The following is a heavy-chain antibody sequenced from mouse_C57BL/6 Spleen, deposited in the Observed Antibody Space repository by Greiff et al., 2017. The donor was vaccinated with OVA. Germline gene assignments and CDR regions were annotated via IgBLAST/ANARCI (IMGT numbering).Heavy chain of an antibody. CDR3: VTTVVAPYWYFDV. V-gene: IGHV5-16*01. D-gene: IGHD1-1*01. Sequence: EVKVEESEGGLVQPGSSMKLSCTASGFTFSDYYMAWVRQVPEKGLEWVANINYDGSSTYYLDSLKSRFIISRDNAKNILYLQMSSLKSEDTATYYCVTTVVAPYWYFDVWGTGTTVTVSS. J-gene: IGHJ1*03. CDR1: GFTFSDYY. CDR2: INYDGSST.